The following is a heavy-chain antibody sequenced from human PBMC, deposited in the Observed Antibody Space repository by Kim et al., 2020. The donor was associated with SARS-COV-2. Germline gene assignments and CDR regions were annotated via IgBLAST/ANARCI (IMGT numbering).Heavy chain of an antibody. V-gene: IGHV3-7*01. CDR1: GFTFSSYW. CDR3: ARMGLGYCSSTRCFSAFDN. Sequence: GGSLRLSCAASGFTFSSYWMSWVRQVPGKGLEWVANIKQDGSEKYYVDSVKGRFTISRDNAKNSLYLQMNSLRAEDTAVYYCARMGLGYCSSTRCFSAFDNWGQGTMVTVSS. J-gene: IGHJ3*02. CDR2: IKQDGSEK. D-gene: IGHD2-2*01.